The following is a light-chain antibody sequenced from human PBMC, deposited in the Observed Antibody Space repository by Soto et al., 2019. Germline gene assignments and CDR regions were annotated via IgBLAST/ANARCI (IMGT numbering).Light chain of an antibody. J-gene: IGLJ1*01. Sequence: QSVLTQPASVSGSPGQSITISCTGTSSDVGGYNYVSWYQQQSGKAPKLMIHEVSNRPSGVSSRFSGSKSGNTACLTISGLQAEDEADYYCSSYTSSRAYVFGIGTKVTVL. CDR2: EVS. V-gene: IGLV2-14*01. CDR3: SSYTSSRAYV. CDR1: SSDVGGYNY.